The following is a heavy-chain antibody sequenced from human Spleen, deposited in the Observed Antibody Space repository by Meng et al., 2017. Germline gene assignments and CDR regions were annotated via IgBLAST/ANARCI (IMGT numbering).Heavy chain of an antibody. CDR2: INHSGST. V-gene: IGHV4-34*01. CDR3: ARGPTTMAHDFDY. D-gene: IGHD4-11*01. J-gene: IGHJ4*02. CDR1: GGSFSDYY. Sequence: QRWGAGLLKPSGTLSLTCVVSGGSFSDYYWSWIRQPPGKGLEWIGEINHSGSTNYNPSLESRATISVDTSQNNLSLKLSSVTAADSAVYYCARGPTTMAHDFDYWGQGTLVTVSS.